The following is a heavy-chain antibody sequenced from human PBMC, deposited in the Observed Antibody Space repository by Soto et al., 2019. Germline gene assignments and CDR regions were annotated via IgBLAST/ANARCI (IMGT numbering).Heavy chain of an antibody. D-gene: IGHD6-19*01. CDR1: GGSFSGYY. V-gene: IGHV4-34*01. CDR3: ARGIAVAGRSHFDY. J-gene: IGHJ4*02. Sequence: QVQLQQWGAGLLKPSETLSLTCAVYGGSFSGYYWSWIRQPPGKGLEWIGEINHSGSTNYNPSLKSRVTISVDTSKNQFSLKLSSVTAADTAVYYCARGIAVAGRSHFDYWGQGTLVTVSS. CDR2: INHSGST.